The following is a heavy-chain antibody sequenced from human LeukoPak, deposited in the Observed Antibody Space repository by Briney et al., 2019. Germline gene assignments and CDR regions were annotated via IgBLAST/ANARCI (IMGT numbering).Heavy chain of an antibody. CDR3: AKVLGGYSSSWYGEGVDY. V-gene: IGHV3-33*06. CDR1: GFTFSSYG. D-gene: IGHD6-13*01. CDR2: IWYDGSNK. Sequence: GGSLRLSCAASGFTFSSYGMHWVRQAPGKGLEWVAVIWYDGSNKYYADSVKGRFTISRDNSKNTLYPQMNSLRAEDTAVYYCAKVLGGYSSSWYGEGVDYWGQGTLVTVSS. J-gene: IGHJ4*02.